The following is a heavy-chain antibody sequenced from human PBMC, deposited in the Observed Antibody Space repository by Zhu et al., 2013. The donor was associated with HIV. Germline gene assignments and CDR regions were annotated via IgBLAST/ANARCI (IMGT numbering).Heavy chain of an antibody. CDR1: GDTITDYN. J-gene: IGHJ3*02. Sequence: EVQLVQSGAELKKPGATVRISCRVSGDTITDYNMHWVKQAPGKGLEWMGGFDPEDGETIYAQKFQGRVTMTEDTSTDTAYMELSSLRSEDTAVYYCATDPYGLDAFDIWGQGTMVTVSS. CDR2: FDPEDGET. V-gene: IGHV1-69-2*01. CDR3: ATDPYGLDAFDI. D-gene: IGHD3-10*01.